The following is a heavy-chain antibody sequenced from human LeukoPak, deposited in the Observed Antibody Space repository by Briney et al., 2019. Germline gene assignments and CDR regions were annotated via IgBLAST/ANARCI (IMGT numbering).Heavy chain of an antibody. CDR3: ARHKTSEAARPGYFDY. J-gene: IGHJ4*02. CDR1: GGSFSGYY. V-gene: IGHV4-34*01. D-gene: IGHD6-6*01. CDR2: INHSGST. Sequence: SETLSLTCAVYGGSFSGYYWSWIRQPPGKGLEWIGEINHSGSTNYNPSLKSRVTISVDTSKNQFSLKLSSVTAADTAVYYCARHKTSEAARPGYFDYWGQGTLVTASS.